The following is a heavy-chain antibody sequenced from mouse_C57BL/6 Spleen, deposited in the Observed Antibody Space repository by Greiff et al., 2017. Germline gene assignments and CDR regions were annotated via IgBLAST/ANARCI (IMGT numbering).Heavy chain of an antibody. CDR3: ARQGGDYLDY. J-gene: IGHJ2*01. CDR1: GFTFSSYG. CDR2: ISSGGSYT. Sequence: EVQLVESGGDLVKPGGSLKLSCAASGFTFSSYGMSWVRQTPDQRLEWVGTISSGGSYTYYPDSVKGRFTISRDNAKNTLYLQMSSLKSEDAAMYYCARQGGDYLDYWGQGTTLTVSS. V-gene: IGHV5-6*01.